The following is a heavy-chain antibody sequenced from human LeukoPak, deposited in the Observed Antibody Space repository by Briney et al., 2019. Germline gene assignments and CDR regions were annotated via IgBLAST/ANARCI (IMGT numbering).Heavy chain of an antibody. D-gene: IGHD5-12*01. V-gene: IGHV3-30*18. CDR3: AKDRHGGGYDPDGMDV. CDR2: ISYEGGNK. Sequence: PGGSLRLSCVASGFIFSTYGMNWVRQAPGKGLEWVAVISYEGGNKDYSDSVKGRFTISRDNSKSTLYLQLNSLRADDTAVYYCAKDRHGGGYDPDGMDVWGQGTTVTVSS. J-gene: IGHJ6*02. CDR1: GFIFSTYG.